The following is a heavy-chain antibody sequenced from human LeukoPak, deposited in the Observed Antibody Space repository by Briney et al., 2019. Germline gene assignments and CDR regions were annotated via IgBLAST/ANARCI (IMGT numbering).Heavy chain of an antibody. V-gene: IGHV1-2*02. CDR3: ARLYSGYGNYSYYKDV. J-gene: IGHJ6*03. D-gene: IGHD5-12*01. CDR1: GYTFTGYY. Sequence: ASVKVSCKASGYTFTGYYIHWVRQAPGQGLEWMGWINPNSGGTNYAQKFQGRVTMTRATSISTAYLELSRLRSDDTAAYYCARLYSGYGNYSYYKDVWGKGTTVTVSS. CDR2: INPNSGGT.